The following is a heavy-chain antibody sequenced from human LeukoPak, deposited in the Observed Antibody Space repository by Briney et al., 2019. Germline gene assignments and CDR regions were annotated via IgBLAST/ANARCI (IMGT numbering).Heavy chain of an antibody. Sequence: PSETLSLTCTVSGDSLSDNYWGWIRQPPGKGLECVGYIPSSGTAYNPSLKSRLTISKDTSKSQFSLTLSSVTAADTAVYYCARHVYGKGMYVWGKGTTVTVSS. V-gene: IGHV4-59*08. D-gene: IGHD4-17*01. CDR1: GDSLSDNY. CDR2: IPSSGTA. CDR3: ARHVYGKGMYV. J-gene: IGHJ6*04.